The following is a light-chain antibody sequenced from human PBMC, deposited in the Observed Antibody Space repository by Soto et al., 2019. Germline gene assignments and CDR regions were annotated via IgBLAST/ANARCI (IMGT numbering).Light chain of an antibody. J-gene: IGKJ2*01. CDR2: GAS. CDR3: QQYNISPYT. Sequence: EIVLTQSPGLLSLSPGERATLSCEASQAVSNSYLGWFQQKPGQAPRILFYGASNRYTGIPDRFSGGGSGTVFTLAISRLEAEDFAVYYGQQYNISPYTFGQGTKLEIK. CDR1: QAVSNSY. V-gene: IGKV3-20*01.